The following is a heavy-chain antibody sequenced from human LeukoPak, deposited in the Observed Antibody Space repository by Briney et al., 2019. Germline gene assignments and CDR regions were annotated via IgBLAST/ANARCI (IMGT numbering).Heavy chain of an antibody. V-gene: IGHV1-2*02. D-gene: IGHD3-3*01. CDR3: ARDTITIFGVVIKGFDY. J-gene: IGHJ4*02. Sequence: ASVKVSCKASGYTFTGYYMHWVRQAPGQGLEWMGWINPNSGGTNYAQKFQGRVTMTRDTSISTAYMELSRLRSDDTAVYYCARDTITIFGVVIKGFDYWGQGTLVTVSS. CDR1: GYTFTGYY. CDR2: INPNSGGT.